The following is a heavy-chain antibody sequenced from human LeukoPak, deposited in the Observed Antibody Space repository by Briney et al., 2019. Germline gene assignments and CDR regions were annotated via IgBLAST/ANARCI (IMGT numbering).Heavy chain of an antibody. V-gene: IGHV3-74*01. CDR2: IHSGGGST. CDR1: GFTLSSYW. CDR3: AREEYYGDYSY. D-gene: IGHD4-17*01. J-gene: IGHJ4*02. Sequence: GGSLRLSCAASGFTLSSYWMHWVRQAPGKGLVWVSRIHSGGGSTDYADSVKGRFTISRDNAKNTLYLQMNSLRAEDTAVYYCAREEYYGDYSYWGQGTLVTVSS.